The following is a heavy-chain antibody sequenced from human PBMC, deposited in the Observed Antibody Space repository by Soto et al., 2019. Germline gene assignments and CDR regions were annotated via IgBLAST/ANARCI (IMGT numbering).Heavy chain of an antibody. Sequence: SETLSLTCAVYGGSFSGYYWSWIRQPPGKGLEWIGEINHSGNTNYNPSLKSRVTISVDTSKNQFSLKLSSVTAADTAVYYCARELTGYSYGPGEVYWGQGSMVTVSS. V-gene: IGHV4-34*01. CDR3: ARELTGYSYGPGEVY. J-gene: IGHJ4*02. CDR1: GGSFSGYY. D-gene: IGHD5-18*01. CDR2: INHSGNT.